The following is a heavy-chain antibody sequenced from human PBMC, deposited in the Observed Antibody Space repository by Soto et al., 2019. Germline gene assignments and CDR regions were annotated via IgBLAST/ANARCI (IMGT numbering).Heavy chain of an antibody. D-gene: IGHD5-12*01. CDR1: GYTFTSYY. CDR2: INPSGGST. Sequence: ASVKVSCRASGYTFTSYYMHWVRQAPGQGLEWMGIINPSGGSTSYAQKFQGRVTMTRETCTSTVYMELTSLRSEDKAVYYCARDVPRNGGYDFARWGQRTLVTVCS. CDR3: ARDVPRNGGYDFAR. V-gene: IGHV1-46*01. J-gene: IGHJ4*02.